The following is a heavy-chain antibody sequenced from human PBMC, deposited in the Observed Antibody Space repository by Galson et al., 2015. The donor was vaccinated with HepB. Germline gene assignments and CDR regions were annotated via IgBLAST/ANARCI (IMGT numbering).Heavy chain of an antibody. CDR2: TRNKHNGYTT. V-gene: IGHV3-72*01. J-gene: IGHJ3*02. CDR1: GFTFSDHY. D-gene: IGHD1-7*01. Sequence: SLRLSCAPSGFTFSDHYLDWLRQAPGKGLEWVGRTRNKHNGYTTDYAASVKGRFTISRDDSKNSVSLQMNSPRAEDTAMYYCARITGATQGAFDIWGQGTMVTVSS. CDR3: ARITGATQGAFDI.